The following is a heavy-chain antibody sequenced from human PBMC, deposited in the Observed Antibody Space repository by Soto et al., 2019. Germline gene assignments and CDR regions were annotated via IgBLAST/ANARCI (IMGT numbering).Heavy chain of an antibody. D-gene: IGHD1-26*01. V-gene: IGHV3-7*01. Sequence: EVQLVESGGGLVQPGGSLRLSCVASGFSFSTYWMSWVRQVPGTGLEWVANIKADGSETHYVDSVRGRFTISRDNAKNSLYLQMNSLRAEDTAVYYCASLEVGAPFDPWGQGTLVTVSS. J-gene: IGHJ5*02. CDR3: ASLEVGAPFDP. CDR2: IKADGSET. CDR1: GFSFSTYW.